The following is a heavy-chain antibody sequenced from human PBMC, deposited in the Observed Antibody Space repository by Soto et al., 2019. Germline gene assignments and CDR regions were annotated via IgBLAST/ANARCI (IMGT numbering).Heavy chain of an antibody. V-gene: IGHV3-9*01. CDR1: GFTFDDYA. CDR2: ISWNSGSI. CDR3: AKDLRGNIVLAFDY. D-gene: IGHD2-21*01. Sequence: EVQLVESGGGLVQPGRSLRLSCAASGFTFDDYAMHWVRQAPGKGLEWVSGISWNSGSIGYADSVKGRFTISRDNAKNSLYLQMNSLRAEDTALYYCAKDLRGNIVLAFDYWGQGTLVTVSS. J-gene: IGHJ4*02.